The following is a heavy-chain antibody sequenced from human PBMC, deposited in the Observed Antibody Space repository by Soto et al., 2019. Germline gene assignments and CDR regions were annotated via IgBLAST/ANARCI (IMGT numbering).Heavy chain of an antibody. J-gene: IGHJ5*02. D-gene: IGHD6-19*01. CDR2: IHHSGKS. CDR3: ARVGGSGWNLDA. CDR1: GDSISPYY. Sequence: SETLSLPCAVSGDSISPYYWTWLRQSPGKGLESIGFIHHSGKSNYSPSLRSRVTMSVGTSKNQFSLKLNSMTVADTAIYYCARVGGSGWNLDAWGQGILVT. V-gene: IGHV4-59*01.